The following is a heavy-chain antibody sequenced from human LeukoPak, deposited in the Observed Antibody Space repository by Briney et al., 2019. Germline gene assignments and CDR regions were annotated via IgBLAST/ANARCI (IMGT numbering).Heavy chain of an antibody. Sequence: GGSLRLSCAASGFTISSYWMSWVRQAPGKGLEWVANIKQDGSEKYYVDSVKGRFTISRDNAKNSLYLQMNSLRAEDTAVYYCARDRRLALLPAAMGWFDPWGQGTLVTVSS. CDR1: GFTISSYW. J-gene: IGHJ5*02. CDR3: ARDRRLALLPAAMGWFDP. D-gene: IGHD2-2*01. V-gene: IGHV3-7*01. CDR2: IKQDGSEK.